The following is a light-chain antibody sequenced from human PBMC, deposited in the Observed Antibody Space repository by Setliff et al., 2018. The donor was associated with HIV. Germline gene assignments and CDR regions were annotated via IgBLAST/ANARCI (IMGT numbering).Light chain of an antibody. V-gene: IGLV2-14*01. CDR3: SSYGSTNTLP. Sequence: QSVLTHPASVSGSPGQPLTISCTGTSRDVGGYSHVPWYQQHPGKAPKLLIYEVRYRPSGVSTRFSGSKSGNTASLTTSGLQAEDEADYYCSSYGSTNTLPIGTGTKGTGL. CDR1: SRDVGGYSH. J-gene: IGLJ1*01. CDR2: EVR.